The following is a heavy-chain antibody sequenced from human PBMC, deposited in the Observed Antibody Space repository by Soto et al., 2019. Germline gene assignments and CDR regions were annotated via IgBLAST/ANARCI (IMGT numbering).Heavy chain of an antibody. CDR1: GFTFSSYW. D-gene: IGHD1-1*01. Sequence: WGSLRLSCAASGFTFSSYWMHWVRQAPGKGLVWVSRINSDGSSTSYADSVKGRFTISRDNAKNTLYLQMNSLRAEDTAVYYCARESRQPSVPPWSERWGQGKLV. J-gene: IGHJ5*02. CDR2: INSDGSST. CDR3: ARESRQPSVPPWSER. V-gene: IGHV3-74*01.